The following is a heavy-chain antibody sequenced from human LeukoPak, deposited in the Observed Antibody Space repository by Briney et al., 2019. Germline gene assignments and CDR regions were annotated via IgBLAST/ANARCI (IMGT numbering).Heavy chain of an antibody. V-gene: IGHV3-9*01. CDR2: ISWDSGSV. Sequence: GGSLRLSCAASGFTFDDYAMHWVRQAPGKGLERVSGISWDSGSVDSADSVKGRFTISRDNARNSLYLQMNSLRAEDTALYYCAKGDSYDSSGLPFDYWGQGTLVTVSS. D-gene: IGHD3-22*01. CDR3: AKGDSYDSSGLPFDY. J-gene: IGHJ4*02. CDR1: GFTFDDYA.